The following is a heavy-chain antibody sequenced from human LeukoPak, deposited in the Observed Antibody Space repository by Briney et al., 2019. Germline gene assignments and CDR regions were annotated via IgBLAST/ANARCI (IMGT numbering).Heavy chain of an antibody. J-gene: IGHJ4*02. Sequence: ASVKVSCKASGYTFTSYYMHWVRQAPGQGLEWMGIIDPSGGSTSYAQKFQGRVTMTRDMSTSTVYMELSSLRSEDTAVYYCARVEYYYESRGLYYFDYWGQGTLVTVSS. CDR2: IDPSGGST. CDR3: ARVEYYYESRGLYYFDY. CDR1: GYTFTSYY. D-gene: IGHD3-22*01. V-gene: IGHV1-46*01.